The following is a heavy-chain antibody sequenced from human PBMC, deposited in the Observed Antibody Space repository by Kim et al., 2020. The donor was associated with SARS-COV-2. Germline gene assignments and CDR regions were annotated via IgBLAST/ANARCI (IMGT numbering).Heavy chain of an antibody. CDR3: ANIGSSQSGTDY. Sequence: YYADSVGGRITFSRDNSKNTLYLQVNSLRAEDTAVYYCANIGSSQSGTDYWGQGTLVTVSS. V-gene: IGHV3-23*05. J-gene: IGHJ4*02. D-gene: IGHD1-26*01.